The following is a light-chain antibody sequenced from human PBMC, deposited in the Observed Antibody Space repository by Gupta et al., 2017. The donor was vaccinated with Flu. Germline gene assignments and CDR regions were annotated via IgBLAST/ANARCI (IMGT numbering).Light chain of an antibody. Sequence: QSVLTQPPSPCGTPGQTVTISCSGGRSNIGRNYICWYHQLPGTAPKLLIYRNDMRPSGVPDRFSGSKSDTSGSLSISGLRAEDEGDYYCASWDDARSVWVFGGGTTLTVL. CDR1: RSNIGRNY. V-gene: IGLV1-47*01. J-gene: IGLJ3*02. CDR3: ASWDDARSVWV. CDR2: RND.